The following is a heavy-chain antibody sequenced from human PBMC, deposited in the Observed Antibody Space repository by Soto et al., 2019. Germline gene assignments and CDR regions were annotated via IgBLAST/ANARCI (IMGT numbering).Heavy chain of an antibody. CDR1: GFTFSSYA. CDR2: ISGSGGST. V-gene: IGHV3-23*01. D-gene: IGHD3-10*01. Sequence: GGSLKLSCAASGFTFSSYAMSWVRQAPGKGLEWVSAISGSGGSTYYADSVKGRFTISRDNSKNTLYLQMNSLRAEDTAVYYCAKVQRLHREYSFDYWGQGTLVTVSS. CDR3: AKVQRLHREYSFDY. J-gene: IGHJ4*02.